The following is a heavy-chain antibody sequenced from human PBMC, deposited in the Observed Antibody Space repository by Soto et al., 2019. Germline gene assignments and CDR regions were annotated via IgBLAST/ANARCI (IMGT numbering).Heavy chain of an antibody. CDR2: ISYDGSNK. D-gene: IGHD2-2*02. CDR3: ARAGYWGGTSCYTGGVYYYYGMDV. CDR1: GFTFSSYA. Sequence: QVQLVESGGGVVQPGRSLRLSCAASGFTFSSYAMHWVRQAPGKGLEWVAVISYDGSNKYYADSVKGRFTISRDNSKNRLYLQRNSLRDEDTVEYYSARAGYWGGTSCYTGGVYYYYGMDVWGQGTTVTVSS. J-gene: IGHJ6*02. V-gene: IGHV3-30-3*01.